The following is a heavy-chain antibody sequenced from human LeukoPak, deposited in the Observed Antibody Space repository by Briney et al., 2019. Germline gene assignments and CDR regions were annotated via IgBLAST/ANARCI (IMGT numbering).Heavy chain of an antibody. J-gene: IGHJ6*03. Sequence: SGTLSLTCAVSGGSISSSHWWSWVRQTPGKGLEWIGEIYHSGSTNYNPSLQSRVTISVDKSKNQFSLNLTFVTAADTAVYYCARGAQEEYYYYYYYMDVWGKGTTVTVSS. CDR3: ARGAQEEYYYYYYYMDV. CDR2: IYHSGST. V-gene: IGHV4-4*02. CDR1: GGSISSSHW.